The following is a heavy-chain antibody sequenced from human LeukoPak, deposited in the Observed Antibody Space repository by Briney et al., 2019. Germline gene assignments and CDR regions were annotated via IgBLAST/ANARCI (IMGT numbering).Heavy chain of an antibody. D-gene: IGHD3-22*01. CDR1: GFTFSGYP. J-gene: IGHJ5*01. CDR2: ISHDGSTK. CDR3: ARAFYYVSSVYHDPLDS. V-gene: IGHV3-30*04. Sequence: GKSLRLSCAASGFTFSGYPIHWVRQAPGKGLEWVAFISHDGSTKYYADSVKGRFTISRDNSKNTLYLQMNSLRAEDTATFYCARAFYYVSSVYHDPLDSWGHGTLVTVSS.